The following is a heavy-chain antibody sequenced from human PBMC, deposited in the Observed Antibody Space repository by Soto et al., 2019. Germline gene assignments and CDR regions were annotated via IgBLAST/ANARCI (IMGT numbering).Heavy chain of an antibody. V-gene: IGHV1-8*01. Sequence: ASVKVSCKASGYTFTSYDINWVRQATGQGLEWMGWMNPNSGNTGYAQKFQGRVTMTRNTSISTAYMELSSLRSEDTAVYYCASSTPPVFDYVGYYYGMDVWGQGTPVTVSS. CDR3: ASSTPPVFDYVGYYYGMDV. J-gene: IGHJ6*02. D-gene: IGHD4-17*01. CDR1: GYTFTSYD. CDR2: MNPNSGNT.